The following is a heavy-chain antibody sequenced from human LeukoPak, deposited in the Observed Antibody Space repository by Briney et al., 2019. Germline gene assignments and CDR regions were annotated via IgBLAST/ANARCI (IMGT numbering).Heavy chain of an antibody. CDR3: AVAYCGGDCRGGAFDI. D-gene: IGHD2-21*02. V-gene: IGHV1-46*01. CDR2: INPSGGST. CDR1: GYTFTSYY. Sequence: ASVKVSCKASGYTFTSYYMHWVRQAPGRGLEWMGIINPSGGSTSYAQKFQGRVTMTRDTSTSTVYMELSSLRSEDTAVYYCAVAYCGGDCRGGAFDIWGQGTMVTVSS. J-gene: IGHJ3*02.